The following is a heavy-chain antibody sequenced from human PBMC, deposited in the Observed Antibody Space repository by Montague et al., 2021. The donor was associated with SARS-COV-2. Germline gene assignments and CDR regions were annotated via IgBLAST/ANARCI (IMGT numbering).Heavy chain of an antibody. D-gene: IGHD3-3*01. CDR3: ARDPWRITTFGVATRYGMDV. Sequence: SETLSLTCTVSGGSVSSGSYYWSWIRQPPGKGLEWIGYIYYSGSTNYNPSLKSRVTISGDTSKNQFSLKLSSVTAADTAVYYCARDPWRITTFGVATRYGMDVWGQGTPVTVSS. CDR2: IYYSGST. V-gene: IGHV4-61*01. J-gene: IGHJ6*02. CDR1: GGSVSSGSYY.